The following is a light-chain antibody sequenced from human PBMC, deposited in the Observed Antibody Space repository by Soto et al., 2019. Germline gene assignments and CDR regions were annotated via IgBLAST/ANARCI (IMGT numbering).Light chain of an antibody. CDR3: QQHGDSPIT. CDR2: GAS. Sequence: EILMTEYQATLPVSPAERATLPCRASQSVRSYLVWYQQRPGQPPRLLIYGASSRDTGIPARFSGSGSGTDFSLTISRLEPEDFAVYYCQQHGDSPITFGQGTRLEIK. J-gene: IGKJ5*01. V-gene: IGKV3-20*01. CDR1: QSVRSY.